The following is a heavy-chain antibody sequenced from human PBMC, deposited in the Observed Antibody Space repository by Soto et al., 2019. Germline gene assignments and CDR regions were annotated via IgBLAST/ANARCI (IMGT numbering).Heavy chain of an antibody. J-gene: IGHJ5*02. CDR1: GXSISSSSYY. V-gene: IGHV4-39*01. Sequence: LSLTFTVSGXSISSSSYYWGWIRQPPGKGLEWIGSIYYSGSTYYNPSLKSRVTISVDTSKNQFSLKLSSVTAADTAVYYCASHMVRGVGWFDPWGQGTLVTVSS. D-gene: IGHD3-10*01. CDR3: ASHMVRGVGWFDP. CDR2: IYYSGST.